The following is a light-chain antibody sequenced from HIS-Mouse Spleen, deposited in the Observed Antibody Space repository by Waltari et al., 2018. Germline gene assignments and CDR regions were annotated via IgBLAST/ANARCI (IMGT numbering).Light chain of an antibody. CDR2: EGS. CDR1: SSDVGSDNL. Sequence: QSALTQPASVSGSPGQSITISCPGTSSDVGSDNLLSWYQQHPGKAPKLMIYEGSKRPSGVSNRFSGSKSGNTASLTISGLQAEDEADYYCCSYAGSSTWVFGGGTKLTVL. J-gene: IGLJ3*02. V-gene: IGLV2-23*01. CDR3: CSYAGSSTWV.